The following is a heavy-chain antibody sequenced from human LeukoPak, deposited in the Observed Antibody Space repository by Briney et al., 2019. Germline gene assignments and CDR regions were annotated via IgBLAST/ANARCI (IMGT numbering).Heavy chain of an antibody. CDR2: ISGYNGYT. CDR3: AREEDWWFSSGLSEWDY. J-gene: IGHJ4*02. Sequence: GASVKVSCKASSYTFTSYGIVWVRQAPGQGREWMGWISGYNGYTYYAEKFQGRVTMTTDTSTSTAHMELRSLRSDDTAMYYCAREEDWWFSSGLSEWDYWGQGTLVTVSS. D-gene: IGHD6-19*01. CDR1: SYTFTSYG. V-gene: IGHV1-18*01.